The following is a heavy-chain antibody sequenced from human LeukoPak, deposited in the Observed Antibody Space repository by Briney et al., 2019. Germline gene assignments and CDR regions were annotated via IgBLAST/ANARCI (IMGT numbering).Heavy chain of an antibody. Sequence: PSETLSLTCTVSGGSISSYYWSWIRQPPGKGLEWIGYIYYSGSTNYNPSLKSRVTISVDTSKNQFSLKVRSVTAADTAVYYCASDVRFYDSSGYFYFDYWGQGTLVTVSS. J-gene: IGHJ4*02. CDR1: GGSISSYY. CDR3: ASDVRFYDSSGYFYFDY. V-gene: IGHV4-59*08. CDR2: IYYSGST. D-gene: IGHD3-22*01.